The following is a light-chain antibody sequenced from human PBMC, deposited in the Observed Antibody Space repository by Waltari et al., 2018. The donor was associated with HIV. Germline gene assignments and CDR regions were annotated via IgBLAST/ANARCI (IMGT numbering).Light chain of an antibody. J-gene: IGLJ2*01. Sequence: QVVLTQPPSASASLGASVKLTCTLSSGHINYVIAWHQQQPKKGPRFLMKLNSDGRHSKGDGIPVRFSGSSSGAERYLTISRLQSEDEGDYFCQTWGTGIQVFGGGTRLTVL. CDR2: LNSDGRH. V-gene: IGLV4-69*01. CDR3: QTWGTGIQV. CDR1: SGHINYV.